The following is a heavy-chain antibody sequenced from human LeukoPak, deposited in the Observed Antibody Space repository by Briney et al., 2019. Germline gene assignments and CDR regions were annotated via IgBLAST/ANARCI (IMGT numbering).Heavy chain of an antibody. Sequence: GGSLRLSCAASGFTFSSYAMSWVRQAPGKGLEWVSAISGSGGSTYYADSVKGRFTISRDNSKNTLYLQMNSLRAEDTAVYYCAKDGVGATIVVVITLYYFDYWGQGTLVTVSS. CDR3: AKDGVGATIVVVITLYYFDY. V-gene: IGHV3-23*01. CDR1: GFTFSSYA. J-gene: IGHJ4*02. CDR2: ISGSGGST. D-gene: IGHD3-22*01.